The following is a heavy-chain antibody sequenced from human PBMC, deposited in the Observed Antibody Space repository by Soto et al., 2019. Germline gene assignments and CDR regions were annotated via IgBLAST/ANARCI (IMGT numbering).Heavy chain of an antibody. CDR2: INPSGGIT. V-gene: IGHV1-46*01. CDR3: ARDPVPAGINYFDP. Sequence: QVQLVQSGPEVKKPGASVKLSCKASGYIFTTYHMNWVRQAPGQGLEWMGIINPSGGITSYAQKFEGRVTMTRDTYTSTVYMELSSLGFDDTAVYYCARDPVPAGINYFDPGGQGTLVTVSS. CDR1: GYIFTTYH. J-gene: IGHJ5*02. D-gene: IGHD4-4*01.